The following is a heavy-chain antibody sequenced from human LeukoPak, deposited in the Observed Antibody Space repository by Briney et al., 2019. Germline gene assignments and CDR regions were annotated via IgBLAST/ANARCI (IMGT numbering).Heavy chain of an antibody. J-gene: IGHJ4*02. D-gene: IGHD3-10*01. CDR3: AKGRILWFGEQSDFDY. Sequence: GGSLRLSCEASGFAFTKYGMSWVRQAPGKGLEWVSTISDSGGYTYYADFVKGRFTVSRDNSKNLVFLEMNSLRAEDTATYFCAKGRILWFGEQSDFDYWGQGTLVTVS. V-gene: IGHV3-23*01. CDR2: ISDSGGYT. CDR1: GFAFTKYG.